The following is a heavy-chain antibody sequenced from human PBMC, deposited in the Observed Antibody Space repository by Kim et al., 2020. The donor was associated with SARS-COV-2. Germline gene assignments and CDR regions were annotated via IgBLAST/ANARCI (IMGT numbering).Heavy chain of an antibody. CDR3: AKDAAGAFDI. D-gene: IGHD6-25*01. J-gene: IGHJ3*02. V-gene: IGHV3-33*06. Sequence: GGSLRLSCAASGFTFSSYGMHWVRQAPGKGLEWVAVIWYDGSNKYYADSVKGRFTISRDNSKNTLYLQMNSLRADDTAVYYCAKDAAGAFDIWGQGTMVTVSS. CDR1: GFTFSSYG. CDR2: IWYDGSNK.